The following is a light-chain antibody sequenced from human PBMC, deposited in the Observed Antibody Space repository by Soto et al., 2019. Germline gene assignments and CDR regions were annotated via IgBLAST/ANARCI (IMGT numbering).Light chain of an antibody. CDR2: EVS. V-gene: IGLV2-14*01. CDR1: SSDIGGYNF. J-gene: IGLJ1*01. Sequence: QSTLTQPASVSGSPGQSITISCTGTSSDIGGYNFVSWYHQHPGKAPKLMIYEVSNRPSGVSDRFSGSKSGNTASLTISGLQAEDEADYYCSSFRSGTTHFGTGTKVTVL. CDR3: SSFRSGTTH.